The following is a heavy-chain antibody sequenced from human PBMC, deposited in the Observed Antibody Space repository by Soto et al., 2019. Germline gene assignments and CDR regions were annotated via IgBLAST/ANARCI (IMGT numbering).Heavy chain of an antibody. D-gene: IGHD2-15*01. Sequence: SETLSLTCAVYGGSFSGYYWSWIRQPPGKGLEWIGEINHSGSTNYNPSLKSRVTISVDTSKNQFSLKLSSVTAADTAVYYCARGDRWQHPRDFQHWGQGTLVTVSS. CDR2: INHSGST. CDR1: GGSFSGYY. J-gene: IGHJ1*01. V-gene: IGHV4-34*01. CDR3: ARGDRWQHPRDFQH.